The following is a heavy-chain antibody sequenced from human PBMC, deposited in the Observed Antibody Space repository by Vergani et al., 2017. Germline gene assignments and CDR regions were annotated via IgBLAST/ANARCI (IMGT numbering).Heavy chain of an antibody. D-gene: IGHD1-20*01. J-gene: IGHJ3*02. CDR1: GYIFTSYW. CDR2: LYPGDSDT. CDR3: ARRITGTGYAFDI. V-gene: IGHV5-51*01. Sequence: EVPLVQSGAEVKTPGESLKISCMVSGYIFTSYWIGWVRHMPGKGLVWMVILYPGDSDTKYSPSFQGQVTSSADHSISTAYLQWSSLKASDTSMYYCARRITGTGYAFDIWGQGTMVTVAS.